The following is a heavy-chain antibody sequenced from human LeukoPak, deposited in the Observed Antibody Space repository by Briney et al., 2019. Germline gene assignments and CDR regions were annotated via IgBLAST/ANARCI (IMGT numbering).Heavy chain of an antibody. CDR3: ARDTIGSTSCYVGSCYYYYYMDV. V-gene: IGHV3-48*03. CDR1: GFTFSSYE. CDR2: ISSSGSTI. D-gene: IGHD2-2*01. Sequence: PGGSLRLSCAASGFTFSSYEMNWVRQAPGKGLEWVSYISSSGSTIYYADSVKGRFAISRDNAKNSLYLQMNSLRAEDTAVYYCARDTIGSTSCYVGSCYYYYYMDVWGKGTTVTVSS. J-gene: IGHJ6*03.